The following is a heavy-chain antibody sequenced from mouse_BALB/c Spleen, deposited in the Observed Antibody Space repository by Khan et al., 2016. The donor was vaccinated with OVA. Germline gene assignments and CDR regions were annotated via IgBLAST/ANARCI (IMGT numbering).Heavy chain of an antibody. J-gene: IGHJ3*01. D-gene: IGHD2-12*01. V-gene: IGHV5-6*01. CDR1: GFTFSSYG. CDR2: ISSGGSYT. Sequence: EVELVESGGDLVKPGGSLKLSCAASGFTFSSYGMSWVRQTPDKRLEWVATISSGGSYTYYPDSVKGRFTISRDNAKNTLYLQMSSLKSEDTAMYYCAREESRRGGGFAYWGQGTLVTVSA. CDR3: AREESRRGGGFAY.